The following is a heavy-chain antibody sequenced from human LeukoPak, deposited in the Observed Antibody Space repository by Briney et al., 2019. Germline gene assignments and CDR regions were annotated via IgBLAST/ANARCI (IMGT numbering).Heavy chain of an antibody. CDR1: GDSVRSGHY. D-gene: IGHD3-22*01. CDR3: ARIYYDASGYSKSDVLWAFDI. CDR2: VYPTGSA. J-gene: IGHJ3*02. Sequence: SETLSLTCTVSGDSVRSGHYWGWVRQPPGKGLEWIGSVYPTGSAYYNLSLKSRVIMSVDRPKNQFSLKLTSVTAADTAVYYCARIYYDASGYSKSDVLWAFDIWGQGTRVTVSS. V-gene: IGHV4-38-2*02.